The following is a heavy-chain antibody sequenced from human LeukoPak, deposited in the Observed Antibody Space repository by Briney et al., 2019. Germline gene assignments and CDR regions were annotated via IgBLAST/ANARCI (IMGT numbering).Heavy chain of an antibody. D-gene: IGHD6-13*01. CDR1: GGSISSSHW. CDR2: IYHSGIT. CDR3: ARVTGYMTEDYFDY. J-gene: IGHJ4*02. Sequence: PSGTLSLTCAVSGGSISSSHWWSWVRQPPGKGLEWIADIYHSGITNYNPSLKSRVTISIDKSKNQFSLKLSSMTAADTAVYYCARVTGYMTEDYFDYWGQGTLITVSS. V-gene: IGHV4-4*02.